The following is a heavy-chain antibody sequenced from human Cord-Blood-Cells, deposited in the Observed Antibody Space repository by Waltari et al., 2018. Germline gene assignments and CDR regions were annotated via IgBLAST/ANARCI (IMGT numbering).Heavy chain of an antibody. V-gene: IGHV4-39*01. J-gene: IGHJ3*02. Sequence: QLQLQESGPGLVKPSETLSLTCTVSGGSISSSSYYWGWIRQPPGKGLEWIGSIYYSGSTYYNPSLKSRVTISVDTSKNQFSLKLSSVTAADTAVYYCAITREYYYDSSGYYNAFDIWGQGTMVTVSS. CDR2: IYYSGST. D-gene: IGHD3-22*01. CDR3: AITREYYYDSSGYYNAFDI. CDR1: GGSISSSSYY.